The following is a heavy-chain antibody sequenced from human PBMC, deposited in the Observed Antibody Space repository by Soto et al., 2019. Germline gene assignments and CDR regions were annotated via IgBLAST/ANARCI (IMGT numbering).Heavy chain of an antibody. D-gene: IGHD5-18*01. V-gene: IGHV1-46*01. Sequence: ASVKVSCKASGYSFTSHYMHWVRQAPGQGLEWMGKINPGGTTTSYAQKLQGRVTMTRDTSTSTVYMELSSLTYEDTALYYCARVLMNTAMVPDAFDIWGQGTMVTVSS. J-gene: IGHJ3*02. CDR2: INPGGTTT. CDR3: ARVLMNTAMVPDAFDI. CDR1: GYSFTSHY.